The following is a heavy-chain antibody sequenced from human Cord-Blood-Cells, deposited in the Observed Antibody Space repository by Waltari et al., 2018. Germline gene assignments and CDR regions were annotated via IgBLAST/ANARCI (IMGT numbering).Heavy chain of an antibody. J-gene: IGHJ4*02. V-gene: IGHV3-9*01. Sequence: EVQLVESGGGLVQPGRSLRLSCAASGFSFDDYAMHWVRQAPGKGLEWVSGISWNSGSIGYADSVKGRFTISRDNAKNSLYLQMNSLRAEDTALYYCAKSQGSGSYYYFDYWGQGTLVTVSS. CDR2: ISWNSGSI. CDR1: GFSFDDYA. CDR3: AKSQGSGSYYYFDY. D-gene: IGHD3-10*01.